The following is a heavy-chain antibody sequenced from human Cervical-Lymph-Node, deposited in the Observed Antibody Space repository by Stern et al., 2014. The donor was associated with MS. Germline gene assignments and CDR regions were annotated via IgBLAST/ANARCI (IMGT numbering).Heavy chain of an antibody. CDR3: ARGAGDNWFDP. CDR2: IIPFVGTA. CDR1: GG. Sequence: VQLVESGADVKKPGSSVRVSCKASGGISWLRQAPGQGLEWMGGIIPFVGTANYAQKFQGRPTISPDPQPTTNYRKWSSLRSDDPAVYYCARGAGDNWFDPWGQGTLVSVSS. J-gene: IGHJ5*02. V-gene: IGHV1-69*01. D-gene: IGHD3-10*01.